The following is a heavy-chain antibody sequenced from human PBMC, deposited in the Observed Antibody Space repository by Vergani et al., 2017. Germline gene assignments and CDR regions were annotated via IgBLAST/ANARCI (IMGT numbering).Heavy chain of an antibody. Sequence: QVQLQESGPGLVKPSETLSLTCTVSGGSISSYYWSWIRQPPGKGLEWIGYIYYSGSTNYNPSLKSLVTISVDTSKNQFSLKLSSVTAADTAVYYCARLQTSGYFDYWGQGTLVTVSS. D-gene: IGHD1-26*01. J-gene: IGHJ4*02. CDR2: IYYSGST. V-gene: IGHV4-59*08. CDR1: GGSISSYY. CDR3: ARLQTSGYFDY.